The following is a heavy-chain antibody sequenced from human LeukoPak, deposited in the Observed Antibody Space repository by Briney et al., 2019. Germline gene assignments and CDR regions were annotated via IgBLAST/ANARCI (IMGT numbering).Heavy chain of an antibody. Sequence: ASVEVSCKASGYTFTGYYMHWVRQAPGQGLEWMGWINPNSGGTNFAQKFQGRVTMTRDTSISTAYMELSRLRSDDTAVYYCARGKRVAGSRGGFDPWGQGTLVTVSS. V-gene: IGHV1-2*02. J-gene: IGHJ5*02. CDR3: ARGKRVAGSRGGFDP. D-gene: IGHD6-19*01. CDR2: INPNSGGT. CDR1: GYTFTGYY.